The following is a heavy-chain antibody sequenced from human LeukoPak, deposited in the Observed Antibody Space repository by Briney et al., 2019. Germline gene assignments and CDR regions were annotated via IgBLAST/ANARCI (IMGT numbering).Heavy chain of an antibody. CDR3: ARAYSYYYHSSGFYAPKYFQH. D-gene: IGHD3-22*01. J-gene: IGHJ1*01. V-gene: IGHV4-31*03. CDR1: GGSISSGGSY. CDR2: IYYSGSP. Sequence: SETLSLTCTVSGGSISSGGSYWSWIRQHPGKGLEWIGYIYYSGSPYYNPSLKSRLTISVDTSKNQFSLQLTSVTAADTAVYYCARAYSYYYHSSGFYAPKYFQHWGQGTLVTVSS.